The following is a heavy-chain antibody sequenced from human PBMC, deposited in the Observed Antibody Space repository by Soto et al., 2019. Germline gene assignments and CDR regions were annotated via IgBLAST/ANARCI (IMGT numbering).Heavy chain of an antibody. Sequence: SVKVSCKASGGTFNNFAISWVRQAPGQGLQWMGGITPIFNTSDYAQKFQGRVTITADESTNTAYMELSRLRFEDTAVYYCAREGGGRGWGGYAFDVWGQGTVVTVS. D-gene: IGHD5-12*01. J-gene: IGHJ3*01. CDR3: AREGGGRGWGGYAFDV. CDR1: GGTFNNFA. CDR2: ITPIFNTS. V-gene: IGHV1-69*13.